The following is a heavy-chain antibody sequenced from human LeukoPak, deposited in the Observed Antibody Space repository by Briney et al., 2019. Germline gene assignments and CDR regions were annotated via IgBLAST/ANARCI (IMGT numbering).Heavy chain of an antibody. D-gene: IGHD3-16*01. V-gene: IGHV3-9*01. CDR1: GFTFDDYA. J-gene: IGHJ4*02. CDR3: AKDSWGRDYFDY. Sequence: PGGSLRLSCAASGFTFDDYAIHWVRQAPGKGLEWVSGISWNSGSIGYADSVKGRFTISRDNAKNSLYLQMNSLRAEDTALYYCAKDSWGRDYFDYWGQGTLVTVSS. CDR2: ISWNSGSI.